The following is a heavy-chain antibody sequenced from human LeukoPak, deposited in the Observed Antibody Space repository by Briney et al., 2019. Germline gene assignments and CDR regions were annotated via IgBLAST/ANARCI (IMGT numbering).Heavy chain of an antibody. CDR2: IIPIFGTA. Sequence: SVKVSCKASGGTFSSYAISWVRQAPGQGLEWMGGIIPIFGTANYAQKFQGRVTITTDESTSTAYMELSSLRSEDTAVYFCARDGRRTYSSGWYYYYYMDVWGKGTTVTVSS. D-gene: IGHD6-19*01. V-gene: IGHV1-69*05. CDR3: ARDGRRTYSSGWYYYYYMDV. CDR1: GGTFSSYA. J-gene: IGHJ6*03.